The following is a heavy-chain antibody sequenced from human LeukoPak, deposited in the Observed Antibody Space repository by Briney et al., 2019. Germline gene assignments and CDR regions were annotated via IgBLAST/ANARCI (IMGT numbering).Heavy chain of an antibody. CDR2: MNPNSGNT. D-gene: IGHD3-10*01. CDR3: ARDYTPNNYYYYTDV. Sequence: ASVKVSCKASGYTFTSYDINWVRQATGQGLEWMGWMNPNSGNTGYAQKFQGRVTMTRNTSISTAYMELSSLRSEDTAVYYCARDYTPNNYYYYTDVWGKGTTVTISS. V-gene: IGHV1-8*01. J-gene: IGHJ6*03. CDR1: GYTFTSYD.